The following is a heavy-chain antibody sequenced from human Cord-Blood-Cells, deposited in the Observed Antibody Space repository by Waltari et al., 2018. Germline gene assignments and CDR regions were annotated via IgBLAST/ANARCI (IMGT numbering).Heavy chain of an antibody. V-gene: IGHV4-34*01. J-gene: IGHJ5*02. Sequence: QVQLQQWGAGLLKPSETLSLTCAVYGGSFSGYYWSWIRQPPGKGLAWIGEINHSGSTNDSRSLRSRVTISVDTSKNQFSLKLSAGTAADTAVYYCARVDCSSTSCYKNWFDPWGQGTLVTVSS. CDR3: ARVDCSSTSCYKNWFDP. CDR1: GGSFSGYY. CDR2: INHSGST. D-gene: IGHD2-2*02.